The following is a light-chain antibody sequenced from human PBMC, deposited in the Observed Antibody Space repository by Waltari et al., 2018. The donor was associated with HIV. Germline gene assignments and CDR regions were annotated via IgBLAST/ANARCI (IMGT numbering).Light chain of an antibody. CDR3: QRDNSAPRT. CDR2: AAS. V-gene: IGKV1-27*01. J-gene: IGKJ1*01. CDR1: QDISNY. Sequence: DIQMTQSPSSLSGSVGDKITITCRASQDISNYVAWYQQKPGKIPQLLIYAASTLQSGVPSRFSGGGSGTEFNFTIRSLQPEDVGTYYCQRDNSAPRTFGQGSTV.